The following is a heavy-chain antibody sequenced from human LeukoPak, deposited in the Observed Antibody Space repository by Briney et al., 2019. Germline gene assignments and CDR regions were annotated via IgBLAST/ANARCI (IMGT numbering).Heavy chain of an antibody. Sequence: GASVKVSCKASGYTFTSYAMNWVRQAPGQGLEWMGWINTNTGNPTYAQGFTGRFVFSLDTSVSTAYLQISSLKAEDTAVYYCARVAKWELLRGAFDIWGQGTMVTVSS. CDR2: INTNTGNP. V-gene: IGHV7-4-1*02. CDR1: GYTFTSYA. J-gene: IGHJ3*02. D-gene: IGHD1-26*01. CDR3: ARVAKWELLRGAFDI.